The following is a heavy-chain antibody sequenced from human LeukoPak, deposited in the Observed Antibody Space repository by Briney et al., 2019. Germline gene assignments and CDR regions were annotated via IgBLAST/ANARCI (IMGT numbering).Heavy chain of an antibody. V-gene: IGHV4-59*01. Sequence: SETLSLTCTVSGGSISTYYWTWLRQPPGKGLERIGYNSYSGSTNYNPSLKSRVTISEDTSKNQFSLNLNSLTAADTAVYYCARGLPGRDAFDVWGQGTVVTVSS. CDR2: NSYSGST. D-gene: IGHD3-16*01. CDR3: ARGLPGRDAFDV. CDR1: GGSISTYY. J-gene: IGHJ3*01.